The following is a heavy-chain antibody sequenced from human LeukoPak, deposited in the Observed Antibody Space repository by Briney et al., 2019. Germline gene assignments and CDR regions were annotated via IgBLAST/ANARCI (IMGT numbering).Heavy chain of an antibody. Sequence: ASVKVSCKASGYTFTSYDINWVRQATGQGLEWMGWMNPNSGNTGYAQKFQGRVTMTRNTSISTAYMELSSLRSEDTAVYYCATHPYYYDSSGYSLGYWGQGTLVTVSS. V-gene: IGHV1-8*01. J-gene: IGHJ4*02. CDR3: ATHPYYYDSSGYSLGY. CDR1: GYTFTSYD. CDR2: MNPNSGNT. D-gene: IGHD3-22*01.